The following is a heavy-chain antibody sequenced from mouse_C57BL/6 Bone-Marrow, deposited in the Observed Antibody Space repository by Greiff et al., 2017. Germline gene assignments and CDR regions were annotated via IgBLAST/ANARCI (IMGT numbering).Heavy chain of an antibody. J-gene: IGHJ2*01. Sequence: QVQLQQPGAELVKPGASVKLSCKASGYTFTSYWMQWVKQRPGQGLEWIGEIDPSDSYTNYNQKFKGKATLTVDTSSSTAYMQLSSLTSEDSAVYYCARKVQLLRFDYWGQGTTLTVSS. CDR2: IDPSDSYT. CDR3: ARKVQLLRFDY. D-gene: IGHD1-1*01. CDR1: GYTFTSYW. V-gene: IGHV1-50*01.